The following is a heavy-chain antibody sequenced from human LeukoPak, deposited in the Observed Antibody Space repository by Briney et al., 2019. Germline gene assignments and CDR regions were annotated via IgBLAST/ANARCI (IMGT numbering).Heavy chain of an antibody. D-gene: IGHD5-24*01. CDR2: ISGSGGST. Sequence: GGSLRLSCAASGFTFSSYGMSWVRQAPGKGLEWVSAISGSGGSTYYADSVKGRFTISRDNSKNTLYLQMNSLRAEDTAVYYCAKDRLQLDDLRYYYYXXVWXXXTTXTVSS. V-gene: IGHV3-23*01. CDR1: GFTFSSYG. CDR3: AKDRLQLDDLRYYYYXXV. J-gene: IGHJ6*03.